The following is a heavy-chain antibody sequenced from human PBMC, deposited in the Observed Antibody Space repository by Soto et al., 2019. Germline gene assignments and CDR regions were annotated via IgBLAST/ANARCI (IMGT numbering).Heavy chain of an antibody. V-gene: IGHV1-69*04. CDR2: IIPIIGII. Sequence: SVKVSCMASGYTFSTYTITWVRQAPGQGLEWMGRIIPIIGIINYAQKFQGRVTISADKFTGTAYMELTGLRSDDTAVYYCAGDPDSHYNDSHASSYPWGQGTLVTVSS. CDR1: GYTFSTYT. J-gene: IGHJ5*02. CDR3: AGDPDSHYNDSHASSYP. D-gene: IGHD4-4*01.